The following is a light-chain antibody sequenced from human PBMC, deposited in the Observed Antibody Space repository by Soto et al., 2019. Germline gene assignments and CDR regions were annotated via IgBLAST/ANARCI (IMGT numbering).Light chain of an antibody. J-gene: IGKJ1*01. Sequence: DIQLTQSPSFLSASVGDTVTITCRASQGISTYLAWYQQKPGKAPKNLIYGASTLQSGVPSRFSAIVSGTEFTLTISSLQPEDVATYYCQGHSTYPRTFGPGTKVDIK. V-gene: IGKV1-9*01. CDR1: QGISTY. CDR2: GAS. CDR3: QGHSTYPRT.